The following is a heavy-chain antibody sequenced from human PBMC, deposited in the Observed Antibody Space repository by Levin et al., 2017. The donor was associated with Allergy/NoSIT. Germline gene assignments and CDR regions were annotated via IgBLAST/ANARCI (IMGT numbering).Heavy chain of an antibody. V-gene: IGHV4-59*01. Sequence: SQTLSLTCTVSGGSIRSYYWSWIRPPPGKGLEWIGYIYYSGSTNYNPSLKSRVTISVDTSKNQFSLKLSSVTAADTAVYYCARLGSSWYPGYWGQGTLVTVSS. D-gene: IGHD6-13*01. CDR2: IYYSGST. CDR1: GGSIRSYY. J-gene: IGHJ4*02. CDR3: ARLGSSWYPGY.